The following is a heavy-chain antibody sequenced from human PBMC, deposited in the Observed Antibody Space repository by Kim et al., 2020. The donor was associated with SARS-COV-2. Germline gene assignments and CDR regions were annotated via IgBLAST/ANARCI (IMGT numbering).Heavy chain of an antibody. CDR3: VRNWNADY. CDR2: GGTT. Sequence: GGTTYYADSVKGRFTISRDNSKNTVYLQMSSLRVEDTAVYYCVRNWNADYWGRGALVTVSS. J-gene: IGHJ4*02. V-gene: IGHV3-64D*06. D-gene: IGHD1-1*01.